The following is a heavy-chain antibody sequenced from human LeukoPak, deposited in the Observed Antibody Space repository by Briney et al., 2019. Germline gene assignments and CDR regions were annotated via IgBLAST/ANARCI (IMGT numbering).Heavy chain of an antibody. CDR1: GFTFHDYA. Sequence: GGSLRLSCAASGFTFHDYAMHWVRQVPGKGLEWVSGITWNSGSVLYADSVRGRFTISRDNAKNSLYHQMNSLRPEDMAFYYCAKGLGVASLIVDALDMWGQGTMVPV. CDR3: AKGLGVASLIVDALDM. V-gene: IGHV3-9*03. CDR2: ITWNSGSV. D-gene: IGHD3/OR15-3a*01. J-gene: IGHJ3*02.